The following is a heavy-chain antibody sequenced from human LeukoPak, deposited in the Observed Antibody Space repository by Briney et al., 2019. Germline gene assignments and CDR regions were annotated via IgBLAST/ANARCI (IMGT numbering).Heavy chain of an antibody. V-gene: IGHV4-39*07. D-gene: IGHD6-13*01. CDR3: ARDRQQLVRGDYFDY. Sequence: SETLSLTCTVSGGSISSSSYYWGWIRQPPGKGLEWIGSIYYSGSTYYNPSLKSRVTISVDTSKNQYSLKLSSVTAADTAVYYCARDRQQLVRGDYFDYWGQGTLVTVSS. CDR2: IYYSGST. J-gene: IGHJ4*02. CDR1: GGSISSSSYY.